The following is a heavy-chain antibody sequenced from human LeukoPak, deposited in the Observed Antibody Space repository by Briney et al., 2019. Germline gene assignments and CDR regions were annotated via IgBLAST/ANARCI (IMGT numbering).Heavy chain of an antibody. CDR3: AKGGWELPRTIDY. CDR2: ISGSGGST. J-gene: IGHJ4*02. CDR1: GFTFSSYA. D-gene: IGHD1-26*01. Sequence: GGSLRLSCAASGFTFSSYAMSWVRQPPGKGLEWVSAISGSGGSTYYADSVKGRFTLSRDNSKNTMYLRMNSLRAEDTAVYYCAKGGWELPRTIDYWGQGTLVTVSS. V-gene: IGHV3-23*01.